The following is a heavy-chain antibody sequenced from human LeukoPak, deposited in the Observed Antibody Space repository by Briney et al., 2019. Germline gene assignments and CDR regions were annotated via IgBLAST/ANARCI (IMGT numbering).Heavy chain of an antibody. Sequence: GGSPRLSCAASGFTFINAWMAWVRQAPGKGLEWVGRIKAKAHGGTIEYAAPVKGRFTISRDGSKNTLYLQMNSLKTEDTAVCYCTTDGVGVEGATYDNWGQGTLVSVSS. J-gene: IGHJ4*02. CDR1: GFTFINAW. CDR3: TTDGVGVEGATYDN. V-gene: IGHV3-15*01. CDR2: IKAKAHGGTI. D-gene: IGHD1-26*01.